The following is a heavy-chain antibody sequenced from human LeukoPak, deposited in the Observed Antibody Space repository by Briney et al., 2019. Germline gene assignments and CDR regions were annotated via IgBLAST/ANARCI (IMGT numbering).Heavy chain of an antibody. J-gene: IGHJ4*02. D-gene: IGHD5-18*01. CDR1: GFTFSSYS. Sequence: GGSLRLSCAASGFTFSSYSMNWVRQAPGKGLEWVSSISSSSSYIYYADSVRGRFTISRDNAKNSLYLQVNSLRAEDTAVYYCARAIGGYSYGYHFDYWGQGTLVTVSS. CDR3: ARAIGGYSYGYHFDY. CDR2: ISSSSSYI. V-gene: IGHV3-21*01.